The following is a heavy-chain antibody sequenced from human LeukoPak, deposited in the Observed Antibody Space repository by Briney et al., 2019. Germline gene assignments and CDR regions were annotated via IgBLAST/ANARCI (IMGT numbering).Heavy chain of an antibody. CDR2: TYYRAKWYN. Sequence: SQTLSLTCGISGDRVSSNSATWTWIRQSPSRGLEWLGRTYYRAKWYNDYAVSVKSRITNNPATSKNQFSLQLSSVTPEDTAVYYCARGSSSNSWYFDYWGQGTLVTVSS. V-gene: IGHV6-1*01. D-gene: IGHD6-13*01. CDR3: ARGSSSNSWYFDY. CDR1: GDRVSSNSAT. J-gene: IGHJ4*02.